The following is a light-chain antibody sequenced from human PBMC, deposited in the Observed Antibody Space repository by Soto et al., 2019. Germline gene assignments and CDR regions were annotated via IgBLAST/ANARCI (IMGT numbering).Light chain of an antibody. CDR3: QQYNTYPIT. CDR2: DAS. J-gene: IGKJ5*01. V-gene: IGKV3-11*01. Sequence: EIVLTQSPATLSLSPGERATLSCRASQSVSTFLAWYQQKPGQAPRLLIYDASKRVTGIPARFSGSGSGTDFTLTISRLEPEDFATYYCQQYNTYPITFGQGTRLEIK. CDR1: QSVSTF.